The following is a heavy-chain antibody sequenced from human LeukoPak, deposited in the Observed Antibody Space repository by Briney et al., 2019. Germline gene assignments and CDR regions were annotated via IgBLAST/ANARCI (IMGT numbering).Heavy chain of an antibody. Sequence: PSETLFLTCAVYGGSFSGYYWSWIRQPPGKGLEWIGEINRSGGTNYNPSLKSRVTISVDTSKNQFSLKLNSVTAADTAVYYCAREYYLSEWGQGTMVTVSS. D-gene: IGHD2/OR15-2a*01. CDR1: GGSFSGYY. CDR2: INRSGGT. CDR3: AREYYLSE. V-gene: IGHV4-34*01. J-gene: IGHJ3*01.